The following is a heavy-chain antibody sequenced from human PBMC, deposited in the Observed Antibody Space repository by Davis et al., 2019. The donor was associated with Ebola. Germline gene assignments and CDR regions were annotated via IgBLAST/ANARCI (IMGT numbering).Heavy chain of an antibody. CDR1: GFSLSTSGMR. V-gene: IGHV2-70*04. D-gene: IGHD2-15*01. CDR2: IDWDDDK. Sequence: SGPTLVKPTQTFTLTCTFSGFSLSTSGMRVSWIRQPPGKALEWLARIDWDDDKFYSTSLKTRLTISKDTSKNQVVLTMTNMDPVDTATYYCARIYCSGGSCYFDYWGQGTLVTVSS. J-gene: IGHJ4*02. CDR3: ARIYCSGGSCYFDY.